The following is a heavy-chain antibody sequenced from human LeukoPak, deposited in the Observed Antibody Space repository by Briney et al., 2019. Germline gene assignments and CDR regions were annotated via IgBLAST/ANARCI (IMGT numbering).Heavy chain of an antibody. D-gene: IGHD2-15*01. CDR1: GYTFTGYY. V-gene: IGHV1-2*04. J-gene: IGHJ5*02. CDR2: INPNSGGT. Sequence: GASVKVSCKASGYTFTGYYMHWVRQAPGQGLGWMGWINPNSGGTNYAQKFQGWVTMTRDTSISTAYMELSRLRSDDTAVYYCARAPDCSGGSCYSGGWFDPWGQGTLVTVSS. CDR3: ARAPDCSGGSCYSGGWFDP.